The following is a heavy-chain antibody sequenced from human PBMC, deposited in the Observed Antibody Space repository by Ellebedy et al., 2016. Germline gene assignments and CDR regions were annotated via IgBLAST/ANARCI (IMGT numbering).Heavy chain of an antibody. CDR3: AKSEYYYDSSAYYYRGDSEWGYYFDC. V-gene: IGHV3-21*04. CDR1: GFTFRNYN. CDR2: ISSSSSYK. Sequence: GESLKISCAASGFTFRNYNMNWVRQAPGKGLEWVSAISSSSSYKYYANSVKGRFTISRDNSKTTLYLQMNSLRAEDTAVYYCAKSEYYYDSSAYYYRGDSEWGYYFDCWGQGTLVTVSS. D-gene: IGHD3-22*01. J-gene: IGHJ4*02.